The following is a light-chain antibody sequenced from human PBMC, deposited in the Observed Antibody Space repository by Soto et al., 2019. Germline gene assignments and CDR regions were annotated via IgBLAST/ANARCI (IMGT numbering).Light chain of an antibody. CDR1: HDIRYY. V-gene: IGKV1-33*01. CDR3: QQYDNLIPI. CDR2: DAS. J-gene: IGKJ4*01. Sequence: DIQMTQSPSSLSASVGDRVTITCQASHDIRYYVNWYQLKSGKAPKLLIYDASNLETGVPSRFSGSGSGTDFTFTISSLQPEEIATYFCQQYDNLIPIFGGGTKVEIK.